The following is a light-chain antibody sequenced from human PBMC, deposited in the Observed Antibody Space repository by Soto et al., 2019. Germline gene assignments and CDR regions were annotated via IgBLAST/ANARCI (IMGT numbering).Light chain of an antibody. CDR1: QSVGSY. CDR2: DAS. CDR3: QQRSNWPSLT. Sequence: EIVLIQSPATLSLSPGERATLSCRASQSVGSYLAWYQHKPGQAPRFLISDASNRATGIPARFSGSGSETDFTLTISSLEPEDSAVYYCQQRSNWPSLTFGGGTKVDIK. V-gene: IGKV3-11*01. J-gene: IGKJ4*01.